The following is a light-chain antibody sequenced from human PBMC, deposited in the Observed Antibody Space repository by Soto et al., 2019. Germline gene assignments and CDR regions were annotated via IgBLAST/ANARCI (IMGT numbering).Light chain of an antibody. V-gene: IGLV2-14*01. J-gene: IGLJ1*01. CDR1: SSDVGGYNY. CDR2: DVS. CDR3: SSYTTSDTRQIV. Sequence: QSVLNQPASVSGSPGHSITITCTETSSDVGGYNYVSWYQQHPGKAPKFMIYDVSNRPSGVSNRFSGSKSGNTASLTISGLQAEDEADYYCSSYTTSDTRQIVFGTGTKVTVL.